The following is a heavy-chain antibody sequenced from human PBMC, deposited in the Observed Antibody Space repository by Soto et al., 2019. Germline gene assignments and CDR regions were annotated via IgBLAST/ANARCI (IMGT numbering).Heavy chain of an antibody. CDR1: GGSISSGGYY. Sequence: KTSETLSLTCTVSGGSISSGGYYWSWIRQHPGKGLEWIGYIYYSGSTYYNPSLKSRVTISVDTSKNQFSLKLSSVTAADTAVYYCARELWIQLSYWFDPWGQGTLVTVSS. CDR2: IYYSGST. J-gene: IGHJ5*02. D-gene: IGHD5-18*01. V-gene: IGHV4-31*03. CDR3: ARELWIQLSYWFDP.